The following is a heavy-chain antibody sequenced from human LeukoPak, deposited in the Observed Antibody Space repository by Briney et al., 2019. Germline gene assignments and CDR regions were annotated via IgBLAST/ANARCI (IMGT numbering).Heavy chain of an antibody. V-gene: IGHV1-18*01. J-gene: IGHJ4*02. Sequence: GASVKVSCKASGYTFTSYGISWVRQAPGQGLEWMGWISAYNGNTNYAQKLQGRVTMTTDTSTSTAYMELSSLRSEDTAVYYCARAFSQYYDILTGYHSFDYWGQGTLVTVSS. CDR3: ARAFSQYYDILTGYHSFDY. CDR2: ISAYNGNT. D-gene: IGHD3-9*01. CDR1: GYTFTSYG.